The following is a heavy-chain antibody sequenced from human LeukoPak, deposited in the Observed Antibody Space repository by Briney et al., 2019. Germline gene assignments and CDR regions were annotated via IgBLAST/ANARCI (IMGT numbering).Heavy chain of an antibody. Sequence: GGSLRLSCATSGFTFTNYAMNWVRQAPGKGLEWVSAVTGPGDTTYYADSVKGRFFMSREDSKTTVYLQMNSLRAEDTAIYYCAKGAEIDLWGQGTLVTASS. CDR3: AKGAEIDL. D-gene: IGHD3-16*01. CDR1: GFTFTNYA. J-gene: IGHJ5*02. CDR2: VTGPGDTT. V-gene: IGHV3-23*01.